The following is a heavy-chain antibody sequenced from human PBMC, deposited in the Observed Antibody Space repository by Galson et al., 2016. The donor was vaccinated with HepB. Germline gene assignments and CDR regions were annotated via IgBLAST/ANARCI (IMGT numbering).Heavy chain of an antibody. CDR1: GGSISNYY. J-gene: IGHJ6*02. V-gene: IGHV4-59*01. Sequence: ETLSLTCTVSGGSISNYYWSWIRQPPGKGLEWIGYIYNSGSTNSNHSLKSRVTITVDTSKYQFSLTLSSVTAADTAVYYCARVGTTVTTQARGMDVWGQGTTVTVS. D-gene: IGHD4-17*01. CDR2: IYNSGST. CDR3: ARVGTTVTTQARGMDV.